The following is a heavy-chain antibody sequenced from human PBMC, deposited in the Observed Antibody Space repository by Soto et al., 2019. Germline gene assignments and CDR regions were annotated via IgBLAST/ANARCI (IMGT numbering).Heavy chain of an antibody. J-gene: IGHJ1*01. D-gene: IGHD1-26*01. CDR1: NYTFTSYG. V-gene: IGHV1-18*04. Sequence: QVQLVQSGAEVRKPGASVKVSCKASNYTFTSYGISWVRQAPGQGLGWMGWISVYYGNTNYAQKFQDRVTMTTDTPRRKAYFGRRSLTPDETAVYYGAEGSLKWEGGVFALWGQVTLVTVSS. CDR3: AEGSLKWEGGVFAL. CDR2: ISVYYGNT.